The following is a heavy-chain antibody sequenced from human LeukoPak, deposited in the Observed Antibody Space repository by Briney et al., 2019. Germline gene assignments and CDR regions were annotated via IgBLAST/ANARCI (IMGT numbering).Heavy chain of an antibody. CDR2: ISGSGGST. CDR1: GFTFSSYG. V-gene: IGHV3-23*01. CDR3: ARGKVFDY. Sequence: GGTLRLSCAASGFTFSSYGMSWVRQAPGKGLEWVSAISGSGGSTYYADSVKGRFTISRDNSKNTLYRQMNSLRAEDTAVYYCARGKVFDYWGQGTLVTVSS. J-gene: IGHJ4*02.